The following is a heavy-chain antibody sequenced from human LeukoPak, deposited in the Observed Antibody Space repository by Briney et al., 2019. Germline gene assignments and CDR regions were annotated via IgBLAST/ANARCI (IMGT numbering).Heavy chain of an antibody. CDR3: ARVPAARGIAFDT. Sequence: ASVKVSCKASGYTFTGYYMHWVRQAPGQGLEWMGWINPNSGGTNYAQKFQGRVTMTRDTSISTAYMELSRLRSDDTAVYYCARVPAARGIAFDTWGQGTMVTVSS. V-gene: IGHV1-2*02. CDR2: INPNSGGT. J-gene: IGHJ3*02. D-gene: IGHD2-2*01. CDR1: GYTFTGYY.